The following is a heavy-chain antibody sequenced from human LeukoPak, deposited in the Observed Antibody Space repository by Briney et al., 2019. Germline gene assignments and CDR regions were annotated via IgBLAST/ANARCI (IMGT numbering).Heavy chain of an antibody. V-gene: IGHV1-8*02. CDR1: GYTFTSYG. CDR3: ARPYLWGDYVYYYGMDV. CDR2: MNPNSGNT. J-gene: IGHJ6*02. D-gene: IGHD4-17*01. Sequence: GASVKVSCKASGYTFTSYGISWVRQATGQGLEWMGWMNPNSGNTGYAQKFQGRVTMTRNTSISTAYMELSSLRSEDTAVYYCARPYLWGDYVYYYGMDVWGQGTTVTVSS.